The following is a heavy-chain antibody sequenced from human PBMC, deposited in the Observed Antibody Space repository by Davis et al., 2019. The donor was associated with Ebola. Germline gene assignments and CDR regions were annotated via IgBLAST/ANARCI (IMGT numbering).Heavy chain of an antibody. CDR2: IYYSGST. CDR1: GGSISSYY. CDR3: ARGGGYDFWSGYYFPFDY. D-gene: IGHD3-3*01. V-gene: IGHV4-59*01. J-gene: IGHJ4*02. Sequence: PSETLSLTCTVSGGSISSYYWSWIRQPPGKGLEWIGYIYYSGSTNYNPSLKSRVTISVDTSKNQFSLKLSSVTAADTAVYYCARGGGYDFWSGYYFPFDYWGQGTLVTVSS.